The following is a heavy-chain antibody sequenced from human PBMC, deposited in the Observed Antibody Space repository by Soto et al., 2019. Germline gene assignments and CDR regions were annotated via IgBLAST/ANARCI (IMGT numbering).Heavy chain of an antibody. J-gene: IGHJ4*02. D-gene: IGHD2-2*02. V-gene: IGHV2-5*01. Sequence: ESGPTLVNPTQTLTLTCSFSGFSLTTDGVGVGGVRQPPGQALEWLAIIYWNDDKHHSPSLKSRLTITKDTSKNQVVLTMTNMDPVDTAKYYCTRIQYTRATGYWGQGTLVTVSS. CDR1: GFSLTTDGVG. CDR2: IYWNDDK. CDR3: TRIQYTRATGY.